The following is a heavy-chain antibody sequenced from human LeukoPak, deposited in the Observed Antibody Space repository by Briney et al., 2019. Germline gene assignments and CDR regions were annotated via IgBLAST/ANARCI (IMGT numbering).Heavy chain of an antibody. CDR2: IYYSGST. D-gene: IGHD6-6*01. J-gene: IGHJ4*02. CDR1: GGSISSSSYY. Sequence: SETLSLTCTVSGGSISSSSYYWGWIRQPPGKGLEWIGSIYYSGSTYYNPSLKSRVTISVDTSKNQFSLKLSSVTAADTAVYYCARLGPSIAHYWGQGTLVTVSS. V-gene: IGHV4-39*07. CDR3: ARLGPSIAHY.